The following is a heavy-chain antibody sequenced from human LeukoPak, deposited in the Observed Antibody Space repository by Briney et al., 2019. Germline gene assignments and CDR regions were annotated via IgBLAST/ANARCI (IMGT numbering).Heavy chain of an antibody. Sequence: GGSLRLSCAASGFTLSNNSMNWVRQAPGKGLEWVSSITSSSSYIYYADSVKGRFTISRDNAKNSLFLLMNSLRAEDTAVYFCARGLVGTTKAYFDYWGQGTLVTVSS. V-gene: IGHV3-21*01. CDR3: ARGLVGTTKAYFDY. J-gene: IGHJ4*02. CDR1: GFTLSNNS. CDR2: ITSSSSYI. D-gene: IGHD1-26*01.